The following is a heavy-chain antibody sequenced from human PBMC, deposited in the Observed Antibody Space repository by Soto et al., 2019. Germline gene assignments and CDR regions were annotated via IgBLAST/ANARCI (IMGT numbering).Heavy chain of an antibody. CDR1: GGSISSYY. CDR3: ARASRQREWLLAPYYYYYMDV. D-gene: IGHD3-3*01. V-gene: IGHV4-59*01. Sequence: SETLSLTCTVSGGSISSYYWSWIRQPPGKGLEWIGYIYYSGSTNYNPSLKSRVTISVDTSKNQFSLKLSSVTAADTAVYYCARASRQREWLLAPYYYYYMDVWGKGTTVTVSS. CDR2: IYYSGST. J-gene: IGHJ6*03.